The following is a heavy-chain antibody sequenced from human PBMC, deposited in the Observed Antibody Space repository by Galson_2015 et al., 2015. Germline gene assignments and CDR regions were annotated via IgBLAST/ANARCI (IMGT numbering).Heavy chain of an antibody. CDR2: ISYDGSNT. CDR3: ARDLRRASINGPDY. CDR1: GFTFSTYA. J-gene: IGHJ4*02. D-gene: IGHD5-12*01. V-gene: IGHV3-30-3*01. Sequence: SLRLSCAASGFTFSTYAMHWVRQAPGKGLEWVAVISYDGSNTYYADSVKGRFTISRDNSKNTLYLQMNSLRAEDTAVYYCARDLRRASINGPDYWAREPRSPSPQ.